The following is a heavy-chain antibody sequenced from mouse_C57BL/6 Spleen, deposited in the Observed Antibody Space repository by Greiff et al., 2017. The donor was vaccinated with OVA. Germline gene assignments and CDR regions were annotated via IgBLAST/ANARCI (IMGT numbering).Heavy chain of an antibody. CDR3: ASTVNYFDY. V-gene: IGHV14-3*01. J-gene: IGHJ2*01. Sequence: VQLQQSVAELVRPGASVKLSCTASGFTIKNTYMHWVKQRPEQGLEWIGRIDPANGNTKYAPKFQGKATITADTSSNTAYLQLSSLTSEDTAIYYCASTVNYFDYWGQGTTLTVSS. D-gene: IGHD1-1*01. CDR1: GFTIKNTY. CDR2: IDPANGNT.